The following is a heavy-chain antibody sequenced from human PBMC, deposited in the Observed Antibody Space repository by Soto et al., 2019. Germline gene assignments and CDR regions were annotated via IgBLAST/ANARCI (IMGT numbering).Heavy chain of an antibody. CDR2: IYYSGST. V-gene: IGHV4-59*01. CDR3: ARVGDTAMVMAYYYGMDV. Sequence: PSETLSLTCTVSGGSISSYYWGWIRQPPGKGLEWIGYIYYSGSTNYNPSLKSRVTISVDTSKNQFSLKLSSVTAADTAVYYCARVGDTAMVMAYYYGMDVWGQGTTVTVSS. J-gene: IGHJ6*02. CDR1: GGSISSYY. D-gene: IGHD5-18*01.